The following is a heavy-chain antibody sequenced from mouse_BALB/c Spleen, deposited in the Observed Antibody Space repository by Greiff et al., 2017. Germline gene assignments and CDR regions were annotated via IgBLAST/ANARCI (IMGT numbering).Heavy chain of an antibody. Sequence: VQLQQSGAELVRPGTSVKVSCKASGYAFTNYLIEWVKQRPGQGLEWIGVINPGSGGTNYNEKFKGKATLTADKSSSTAYMQLSSLTSDDSAVYFCARSPAYYGNYYAMDYWGQGTSVPVSS. J-gene: IGHJ4*01. CDR1: GYAFTNYL. CDR2: INPGSGGT. D-gene: IGHD2-10*01. CDR3: ARSPAYYGNYYAMDY. V-gene: IGHV1-54*01.